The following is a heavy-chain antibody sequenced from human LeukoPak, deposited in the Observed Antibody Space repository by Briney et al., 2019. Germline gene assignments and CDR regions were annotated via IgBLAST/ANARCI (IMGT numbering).Heavy chain of an antibody. J-gene: IGHJ5*02. CDR2: ISAYNGNT. D-gene: IGHD2-2*02. CDR3: ARVDCSSTSCYTFWFDP. Sequence: ASVKVSCKASGYTFTSYGISWVRQAPGQGLEWMGWISAYNGNTNYAQKLQGRVTMTTDTSTSTAYMKLRSLRSDDTAVYYCARVDCSSTSCYTFWFDPWGQGTLVTVPS. V-gene: IGHV1-18*01. CDR1: GYTFTSYG.